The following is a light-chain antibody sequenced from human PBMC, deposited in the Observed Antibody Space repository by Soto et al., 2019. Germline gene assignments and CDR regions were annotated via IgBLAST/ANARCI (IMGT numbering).Light chain of an antibody. V-gene: IGKV1-39*01. CDR3: QQTYSIHRT. CDR1: QNIARY. CDR2: VAC. Sequence: DIQMTQSPSSLSASAGDRVTITCRASQNIARYLYWFQQKPGKAPNLLIYVACNLQSGVPSRFSGSGSRKDFTLTINNQQPEDFATYDCQQTYSIHRTFGQGAKLEIK. J-gene: IGKJ2*01.